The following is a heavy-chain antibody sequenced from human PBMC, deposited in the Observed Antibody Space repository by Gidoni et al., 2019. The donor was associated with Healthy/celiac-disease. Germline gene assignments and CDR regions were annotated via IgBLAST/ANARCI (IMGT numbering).Heavy chain of an antibody. CDR3: ARAPIAAAGTVYFDY. CDR1: GGSISSSSYY. V-gene: IGHV4-39*07. CDR2: IYYSGST. J-gene: IGHJ4*02. D-gene: IGHD6-13*01. Sequence: QLQLQESGPGLVKPSETLSLTCTVSGGSISSSSYYWGWIRQPPGKGLEWIGSIYYSGSTYYNPSLKSRVTISVDTSKKQFSLKLSSVTAADTAVYYCARAPIAAAGTVYFDYWGQGTLVTVSS.